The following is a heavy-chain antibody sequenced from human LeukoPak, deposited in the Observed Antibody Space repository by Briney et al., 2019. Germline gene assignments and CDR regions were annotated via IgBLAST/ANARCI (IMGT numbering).Heavy chain of an antibody. Sequence: SETLSLTCTASGDSISSSSYFWGWIRQPPGKGLEWIGSVYYSGSTSYSPSLKSRVTISVDTSKSQFSLKLSSVTAADTAVYYCARDRRRDGYNFDIWGQGTLVTVSS. J-gene: IGHJ4*02. CDR2: VYYSGST. CDR1: GDSISSSSYF. V-gene: IGHV4-39*07. CDR3: ARDRRRDGYNFDI. D-gene: IGHD5-24*01.